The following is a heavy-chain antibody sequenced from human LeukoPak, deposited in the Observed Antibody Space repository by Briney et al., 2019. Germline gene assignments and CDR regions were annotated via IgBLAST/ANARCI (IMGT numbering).Heavy chain of an antibody. CDR1: GFTFSIND. J-gene: IGHJ4*02. D-gene: IGHD3/OR15-3a*01. CDR2: ISSSGSTK. V-gene: IGHV3-48*03. CDR3: AREPYDIGSCYSLYLDH. Sequence: GGSLRLSCEVSGFTFSINDMNWVRQAPGKGLEWISYISSSGSTKDYADSVRGRFTISRDNAKKSLYLQMNSLRAEDTAIYYCAREPYDIGSCYSLYLDHWGQGTLVTASS.